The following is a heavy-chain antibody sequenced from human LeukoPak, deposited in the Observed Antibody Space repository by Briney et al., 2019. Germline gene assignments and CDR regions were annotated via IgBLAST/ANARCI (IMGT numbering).Heavy chain of an antibody. D-gene: IGHD3-16*01. Sequence: ASVKVSCKTSGYTFTSYDINWVRQATGQGLEWMGYMSPNSGNTGYAQKFQGRVTMTRNTYINTAYMELSSLRSEDTAVYYCARGMTQCMDVWGKGTTVTVSS. CDR2: MSPNSGNT. V-gene: IGHV1-8*01. J-gene: IGHJ6*03. CDR1: GYTFTSYD. CDR3: ARGMTQCMDV.